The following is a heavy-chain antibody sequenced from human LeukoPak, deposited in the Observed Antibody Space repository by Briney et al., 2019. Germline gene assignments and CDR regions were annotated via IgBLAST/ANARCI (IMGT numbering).Heavy chain of an antibody. CDR1: GDSISTGAYS. Sequence: PSQTLSLTCVVSGDSISTGAYSWSWIRQPPGKGLEWIGEINHSGSTNYNPSLKSRVTISVDTSKNQFSLKLSSVTAADTAVYYYARYQWDSSGYRDAFDIWGQGTMVTVSS. V-gene: IGHV4-30-2*01. CDR3: ARYQWDSSGYRDAFDI. J-gene: IGHJ3*02. CDR2: INHSGST. D-gene: IGHD3-22*01.